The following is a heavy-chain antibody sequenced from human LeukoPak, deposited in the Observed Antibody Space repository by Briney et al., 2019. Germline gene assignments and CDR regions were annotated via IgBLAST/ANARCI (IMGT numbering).Heavy chain of an antibody. CDR3: ARVGATYAFDI. CDR2: IYHSGST. V-gene: IGHV4-38-2*02. CDR1: GGSISSYY. J-gene: IGHJ3*02. D-gene: IGHD1-26*01. Sequence: PSETLSLTCTVSGGSISSYYWGWIRQPPGKGLEWIVNIYHSGSTYYNPSLKSRVTISVDTSKNQFSLKVNSVTAADTAVYYCARVGATYAFDIWGQGTMVTVSS.